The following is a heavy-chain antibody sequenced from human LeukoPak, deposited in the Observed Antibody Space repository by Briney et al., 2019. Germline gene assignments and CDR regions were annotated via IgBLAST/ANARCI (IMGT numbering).Heavy chain of an antibody. Sequence: ASVKVSCKASGGTFSSYAISWVRQAPGQGLEWMGGIIPIFGTANYAQKFQGRVTITADESTSTAYMELSSLRSEDTAVYYCARDPVYYYGSGSYGSFGFDPWGQGTLVTVSS. CDR2: IIPIFGTA. CDR3: ARDPVYYYGSGSYGSFGFDP. J-gene: IGHJ5*02. V-gene: IGHV1-69*13. CDR1: GGTFSSYA. D-gene: IGHD3-10*01.